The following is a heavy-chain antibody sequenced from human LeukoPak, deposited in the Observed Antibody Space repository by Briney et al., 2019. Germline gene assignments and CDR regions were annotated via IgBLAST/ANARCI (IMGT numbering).Heavy chain of an antibody. D-gene: IGHD3-10*01. Sequence: GASVKVSCKASGYTFTSYYMHWVRQAPGQGLEWMGWINPNSGGTNYAQKFQGRVTMTRDTSISTAYMELSRLRSDDTAVYYCARVGSSRSGDWFDPWGQGTLVTVSS. J-gene: IGHJ5*02. V-gene: IGHV1-2*02. CDR2: INPNSGGT. CDR1: GYTFTSYY. CDR3: ARVGSSRSGDWFDP.